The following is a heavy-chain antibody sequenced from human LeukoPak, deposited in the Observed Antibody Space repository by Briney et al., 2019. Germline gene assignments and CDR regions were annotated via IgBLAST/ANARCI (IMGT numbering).Heavy chain of an antibody. J-gene: IGHJ4*02. CDR3: TTDLPRGFGEFPFDY. D-gene: IGHD3-10*01. Sequence: GVSLRLSCAASGFTFSNAWMSWVRQAPGKGLEWVGRIKSKTDGGTTDYAAPVKGRFTISRDDSKNTLYLQMNSLKTEDTAVYYCTTDLPRGFGEFPFDYWGQGTLVTVSS. V-gene: IGHV3-15*01. CDR1: GFTFSNAW. CDR2: IKSKTDGGTT.